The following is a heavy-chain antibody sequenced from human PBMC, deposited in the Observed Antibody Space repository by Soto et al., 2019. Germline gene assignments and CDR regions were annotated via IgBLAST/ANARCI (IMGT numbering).Heavy chain of an antibody. CDR2: IYYSGST. D-gene: IGHD1-26*01. J-gene: IGHJ6*02. CDR1: GGSISSGDYY. CDR3: ARVKLWDFGMDV. V-gene: IGHV4-30-4*01. Sequence: PSETLPLTCTVCGGSISSGDYYWSWIRQPPGKGLEWIGYIYYSGSTYHNPSLKSRVTISVDTSKNQFSLKLSSVTAADTAVYYCARVKLWDFGMDVWGQGTTVTVSS.